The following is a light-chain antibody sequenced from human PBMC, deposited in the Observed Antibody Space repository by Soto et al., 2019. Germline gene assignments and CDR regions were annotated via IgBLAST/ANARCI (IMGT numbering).Light chain of an antibody. Sequence: QSVLPQPPSASGTPGQGVTFSCSGSSSNIGTKTVNWYQQVPGTAPTLLIYRNTQRPAGVPDRFSGSKSGTSASLAISGLQSEDEADYFCAAWDDSLNGYVFGSGTKVTVL. CDR1: SSNIGTKT. V-gene: IGLV1-44*01. CDR2: RNT. CDR3: AAWDDSLNGYV. J-gene: IGLJ1*01.